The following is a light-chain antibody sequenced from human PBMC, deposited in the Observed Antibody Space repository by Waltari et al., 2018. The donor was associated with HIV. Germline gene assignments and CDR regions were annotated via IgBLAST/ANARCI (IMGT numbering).Light chain of an antibody. V-gene: IGLV3-19*01. CDR1: SLRSYY. Sequence: SSELTQDPRVSVALGQTVRIPCQGDSLRSYYASWYQQKSGQAPVVVFFGRNNRPSGIPDRFSGSSSGNTASLTITGAQAEDEADYYCHARDSSGYHVVFGGGTKVTVL. J-gene: IGLJ2*01. CDR3: HARDSSGYHVV. CDR2: GRN.